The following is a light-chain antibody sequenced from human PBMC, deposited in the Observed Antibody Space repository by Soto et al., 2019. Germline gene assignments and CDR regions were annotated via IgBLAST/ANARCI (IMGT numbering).Light chain of an antibody. CDR1: QGISNY. V-gene: IGKV1-27*01. CDR2: AAS. J-gene: IGKJ3*01. Sequence: DIQMTQSPSFLSASVGDRVTITCRASQGISNYLAWYQQKPGKVPKLLIYAASTLQSGVPSRFSGSGSGTDFTLTISSLQPEDVATYYCQKYNSAPPFTFGPGTKMDIK. CDR3: QKYNSAPPFT.